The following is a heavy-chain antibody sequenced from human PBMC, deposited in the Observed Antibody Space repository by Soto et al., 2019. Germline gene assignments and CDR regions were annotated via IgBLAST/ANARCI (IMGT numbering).Heavy chain of an antibody. D-gene: IGHD2-2*02. CDR2: IYPGDSDT. CDR1: GYSFTSYW. V-gene: IGHV5-51*01. Sequence: PGESLKISCKGSGYSFTSYWIGWVRQMPGKGLEWMGIIYPGDSDTRYSPSFQGQVTISADKSISTAYLQWSSLKASDTAMYYCARSGCSSTSCYKAPYYYYGMDVWGQGTTVTVSS. J-gene: IGHJ6*02. CDR3: ARSGCSSTSCYKAPYYYYGMDV.